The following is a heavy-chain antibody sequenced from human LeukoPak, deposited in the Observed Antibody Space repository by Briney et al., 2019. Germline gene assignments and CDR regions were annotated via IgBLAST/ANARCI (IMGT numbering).Heavy chain of an antibody. CDR1: GFSVTSNY. Sequence: GGSLRLSCAASGFSVTSNYMTWVRQAPGKGLEWISVIYAGGATYYADSVKGRFLISRDSSKNTLYLQMNSLRVEDTAVYYCARDSVTFRGVDAFDIWGQGTMVTVSS. CDR2: IYAGGAT. CDR3: ARDSVTFRGVDAFDI. J-gene: IGHJ3*02. D-gene: IGHD3-10*01. V-gene: IGHV3-66*01.